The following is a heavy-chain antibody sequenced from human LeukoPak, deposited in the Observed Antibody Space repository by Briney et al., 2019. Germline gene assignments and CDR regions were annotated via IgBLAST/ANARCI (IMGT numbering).Heavy chain of an antibody. CDR2: IYYSGST. J-gene: IGHJ4*02. CDR1: GGSISSCSYY. V-gene: IGHV4-39*01. CDR3: ARQGSSAYYPLFY. Sequence: SETLSLTCTVSGGSISSCSYYWGWIRQPPGKGLEWIGRIYYSGSTYYTPSLNSRGTISVDTSKNQFSLKLNSVTDANTAVYYRARQGSSAYYPLFYWGQGTLVTVSS. D-gene: IGHD3-22*01.